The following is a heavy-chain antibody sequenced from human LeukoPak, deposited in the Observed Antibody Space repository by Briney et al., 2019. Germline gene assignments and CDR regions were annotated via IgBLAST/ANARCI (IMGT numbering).Heavy chain of an antibody. CDR1: GYTFTGYY. J-gene: IGHJ4*02. CDR3: ASSRIAAARQGFDY. CDR2: INPNSGGT. V-gene: IGHV1-2*06. D-gene: IGHD6-13*01. Sequence: ASVKVSCKASGYTFTGYYMHWVRQAPGQGLEWMGRINPNSGGTNYAQKFQGRVTMTRDTSISTAYMELSRVRSDDTAVYYCASSRIAAARQGFDYWGQGTLVTVSS.